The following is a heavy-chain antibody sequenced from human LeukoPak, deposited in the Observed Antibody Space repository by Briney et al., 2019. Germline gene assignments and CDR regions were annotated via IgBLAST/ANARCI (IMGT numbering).Heavy chain of an antibody. CDR1: GFTFSSYW. CDR3: AKEIEFGKWLPDAFDI. D-gene: IGHD3-10*01. Sequence: PGGSLRLSCAASGFTFSSYWMSWVRQAPGKGLEWVSAISGSGGSTYYADSVKGRFTISRDNSKNTLYLQMNSLRAEDTAVYYCAKEIEFGKWLPDAFDIWGQGTMVTVSS. V-gene: IGHV3-23*01. J-gene: IGHJ3*02. CDR2: ISGSGGST.